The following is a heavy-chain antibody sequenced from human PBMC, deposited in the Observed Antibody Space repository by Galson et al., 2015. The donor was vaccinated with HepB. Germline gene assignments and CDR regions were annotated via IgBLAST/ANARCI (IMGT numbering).Heavy chain of an antibody. CDR3: ARGMYGSGLDFFWYYHL. CDR2: IIPLFGTG. V-gene: IGHV1-69*06. CDR1: GDTFSTYG. J-gene: IGHJ2*01. D-gene: IGHD3-10*01. Sequence: SVKVSCKAPGDTFSTYGIAWMRQAPGQGPEWVGGIIPLFGTGRFVQKYQGKFQCRVTITADKSTRTAYMEMRSLRSEDTAVYYCARGMYGSGLDFFWYYHLRGRGTLVTVSS.